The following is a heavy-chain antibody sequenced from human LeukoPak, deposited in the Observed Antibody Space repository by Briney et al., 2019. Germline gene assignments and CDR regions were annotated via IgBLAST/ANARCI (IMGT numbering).Heavy chain of an antibody. CDR2: INPNSGDT. CDR3: ARVHTPMISADFDY. V-gene: IGHV1-2*02. CDR1: GYTFTVYY. Sequence: GASVKVSCKASGYTFTVYYLHWVRQAPGQGLEWMGWINPNSGDTNYARKFQGRVTLTRDTSISTAYMELSSLRSDDTAVYYCARVHTPMISADFDYWGQGTLVTVSS. J-gene: IGHJ4*02. D-gene: IGHD5-18*01.